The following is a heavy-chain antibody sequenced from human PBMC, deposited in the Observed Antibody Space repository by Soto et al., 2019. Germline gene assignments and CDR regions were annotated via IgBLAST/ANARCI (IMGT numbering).Heavy chain of an antibody. J-gene: IGHJ3*02. D-gene: IGHD4-17*01. CDR1: GGSISSGGYY. CDR3: AREATTTVTTGAFDI. Sequence: QVQLQESGPGLVKPSQTLSLTCTVSGGSISSGGYYWSWIRQHPGKGLEWIGYIYYSGSTYYNPSLKRRVTISVDTSKNQSSLKLSSVTAADTAVYYCAREATTTVTTGAFDIWGQGTMVTVSS. V-gene: IGHV4-31*03. CDR2: IYYSGST.